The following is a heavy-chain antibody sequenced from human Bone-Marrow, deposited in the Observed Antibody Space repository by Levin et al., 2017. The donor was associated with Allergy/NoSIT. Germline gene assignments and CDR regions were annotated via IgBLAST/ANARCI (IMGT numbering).Heavy chain of an antibody. D-gene: IGHD5-18*01. CDR3: AKGKAIQLWPTGDYFDC. CDR2: ISGSGGDT. V-gene: IGHV3-23*01. J-gene: IGHJ4*02. CDR1: GFTFSTYA. Sequence: GGSLRLSCAASGFTFSTYAMSWVRQAPGKGLEWVSAISGSGGDTYYADSVKGRFTISRDNSKNTLYLQMDSLRADDTAVYYCAKGKAIQLWPTGDYFDCWGQGTLVTVSS.